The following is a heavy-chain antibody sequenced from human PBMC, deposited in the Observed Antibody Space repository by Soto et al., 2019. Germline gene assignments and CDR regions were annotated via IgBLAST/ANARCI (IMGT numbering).Heavy chain of an antibody. CDR2: ISSGGTTI. Sequence: QVHLVESGGGLVKPGGSLRLSCAVSGFTFSDYYMSWIRHAPGKGLEWVAYISSGGTTIYYGDSVKGRFAISRDNAKNSLYLQMNSLRAEDTAVYYCARDYDILTGYSPLDYWGQGTLVTVSS. J-gene: IGHJ4*02. V-gene: IGHV3-11*01. D-gene: IGHD3-9*01. CDR1: GFTFSDYY. CDR3: ARDYDILTGYSPLDY.